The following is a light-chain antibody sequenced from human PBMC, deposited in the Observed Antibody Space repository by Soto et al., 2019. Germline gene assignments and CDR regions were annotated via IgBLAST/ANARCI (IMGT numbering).Light chain of an antibody. V-gene: IGLV2-14*01. J-gene: IGLJ2*01. Sequence: QSALTQPASVSGSPEQSITISCTGTSSDVGGYKYVSWYQQLPGRAPKLIISEVSNRPSGVSDRFTGSKSGNTASLTISGLQTEDEGDYYCSSYTSSSTSVVFGGGTQLTFL. CDR2: EVS. CDR3: SSYTSSSTSVV. CDR1: SSDVGGYKY.